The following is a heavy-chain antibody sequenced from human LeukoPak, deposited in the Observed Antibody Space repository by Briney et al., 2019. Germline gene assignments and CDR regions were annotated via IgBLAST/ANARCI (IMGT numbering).Heavy chain of an antibody. CDR3: ARGLNYYDSSGYYESPYAFDI. CDR2: MNPNSGNT. D-gene: IGHD3-22*01. CDR1: GYTFTSYD. J-gene: IGHJ3*02. V-gene: IGHV1-8*03. Sequence: ASVKVSCKASGYTFTSYDINWVRQATGQGLEWMGWMNPNSGNTGYAQKFQGRVTITRNTSISTAYMELGSLRSVDTAVYYCARGLNYYDSSGYYESPYAFDIWGQGTMVTVSS.